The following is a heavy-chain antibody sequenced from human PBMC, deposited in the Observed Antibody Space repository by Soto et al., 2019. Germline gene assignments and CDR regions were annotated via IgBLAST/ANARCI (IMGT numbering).Heavy chain of an antibody. V-gene: IGHV4-31*03. CDR3: ARGGYYFYYGMDV. J-gene: IGHJ6*02. CDR1: GGSISSGGYY. CDR2: IYYSGST. Sequence: PSETLSLTCTVSGGSISSGGYYWSWIRQHPGEGLEWIGYIYYSGSTYYNPSLKSRVTISLDTSKNQFSLKLSSVTAADTAVYYCARGGYYFYYGMDVWGQGTTVTVS.